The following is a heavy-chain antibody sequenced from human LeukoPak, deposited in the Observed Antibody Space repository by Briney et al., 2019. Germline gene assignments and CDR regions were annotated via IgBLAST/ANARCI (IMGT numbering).Heavy chain of an antibody. D-gene: IGHD3-9*01. CDR1: GFTFSTYA. CDR3: AKRGFMTGIDY. V-gene: IGHV3-23*01. CDR2: ISGSGDST. J-gene: IGHJ4*02. Sequence: GGSLRLSCAASGFTFSTYAVNWVRQAPGKGLEWVSTISGSGDSTYYADSVKGRFTISRDNSKDTLYLQMNSLRAEDTAVYYCAKRGFMTGIDYWGQGTLVTVSS.